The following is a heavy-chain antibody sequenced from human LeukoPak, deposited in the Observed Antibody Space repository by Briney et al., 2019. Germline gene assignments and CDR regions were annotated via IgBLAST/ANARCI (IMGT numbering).Heavy chain of an antibody. D-gene: IGHD2-2*02. Sequence: PSETLSLTCTVSGGSISSSSYYWGWIRQPPGKGLEWIGSIYYSGSTYYNPSLKGRVTISLDTSKNQFSLKLSSVTAADTAVYYCARLTGCSSTSCYSVDYWGQGTLVTVSS. CDR2: IYYSGST. V-gene: IGHV4-39*01. CDR3: ARLTGCSSTSCYSVDY. CDR1: GGSISSSSYY. J-gene: IGHJ4*02.